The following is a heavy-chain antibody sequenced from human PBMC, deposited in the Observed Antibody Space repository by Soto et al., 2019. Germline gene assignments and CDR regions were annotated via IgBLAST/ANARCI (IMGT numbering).Heavy chain of an antibody. CDR1: GFTNTSSA. V-gene: IGHV1-58*02. D-gene: IGHD4-4*01. CDR3: AAVGSNYQINAFDI. J-gene: IGHJ3*02. Sequence: SVKVSCKTSGFTNTSSAMQWVRQARGQRLEWIGWIVVGSGNTNYAQKFQERVTITRDMSTSTAYMELSSLRSEDTAVYYCAAVGSNYQINAFDIWGQGTMVTVSS. CDR2: IVVGSGNT.